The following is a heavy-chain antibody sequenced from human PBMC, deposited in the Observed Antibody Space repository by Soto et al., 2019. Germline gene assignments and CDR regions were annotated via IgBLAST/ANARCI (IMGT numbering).Heavy chain of an antibody. J-gene: IGHJ4*02. CDR3: ARVLRYFDWLSYYFDY. CDR2: IKQDGSEK. V-gene: IGHV3-7*01. Sequence: PGGSLRLSCAASGFTFSSYWMSWVRQAPGKGLEWVANIKQDGSEKYYVDSVKGRFTISRDNAKNSLYLQMNSLRAEDTAVYHCARVLRYFDWLSYYFDYWGQGTLVTVSS. CDR1: GFTFSSYW. D-gene: IGHD3-9*01.